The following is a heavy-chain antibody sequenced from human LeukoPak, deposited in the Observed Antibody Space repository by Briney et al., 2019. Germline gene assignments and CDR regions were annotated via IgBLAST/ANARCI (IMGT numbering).Heavy chain of an antibody. CDR1: GGTFSSYA. Sequence: VASVKVSCKASGGTFSSYAISWVRQAPGQGLEWMGGIIPIFGTANYAQKFQGRVTITADKSTSTAYMELSSLRSEDTAVYYCARDLLYCGGDCLDPWGQGTLVTVSS. J-gene: IGHJ5*02. CDR2: IIPIFGTA. CDR3: ARDLLYCGGDCLDP. V-gene: IGHV1-69*06. D-gene: IGHD2-21*02.